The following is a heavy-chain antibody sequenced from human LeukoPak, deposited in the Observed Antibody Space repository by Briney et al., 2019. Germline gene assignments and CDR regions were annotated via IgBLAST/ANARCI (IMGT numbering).Heavy chain of an antibody. Sequence: GGSLRLSCAASGFTFSSYAMHWVRQAPGKGLEWVAVISYDGSNKYYADSVKGRFTISRDNANNSLYLQMNSLRAEDTAMYFCARDAYYYGSGSLYYYYGMDVWGQGTTVTVSS. D-gene: IGHD3-10*01. J-gene: IGHJ6*02. CDR3: ARDAYYYGSGSLYYYYGMDV. V-gene: IGHV3-30-3*01. CDR2: ISYDGSNK. CDR1: GFTFSSYA.